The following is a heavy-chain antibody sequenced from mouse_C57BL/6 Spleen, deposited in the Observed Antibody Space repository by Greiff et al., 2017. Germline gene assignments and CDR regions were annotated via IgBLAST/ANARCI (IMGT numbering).Heavy chain of an antibody. CDR1: GYAFSSYW. V-gene: IGHV1-80*01. CDR3: ARSSWITTVPFDD. D-gene: IGHD1-1*01. Sequence: QVQLKQSGAELVKPGASVKISCKASGYAFSSYWMNWVKQRPGTGLEWIGQIYPGDGDTNYNGKFKGKATLTADKSSSTAYMQLSSLTSEDSAVYFCARSSWITTVPFDDWGQGTTLTVSS. J-gene: IGHJ2*01. CDR2: IYPGDGDT.